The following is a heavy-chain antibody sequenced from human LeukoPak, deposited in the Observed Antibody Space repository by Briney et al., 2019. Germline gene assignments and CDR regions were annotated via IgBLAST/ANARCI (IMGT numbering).Heavy chain of an antibody. CDR2: ISGSGGST. D-gene: IGHD6-13*01. J-gene: IGHJ3*02. Sequence: GGSLRLSCLTSGFTLSTNAMSWVRQAPGKGLEWVSAISGSGGSTYYADSVKGRFTISRDNSKNTLYLQMNSLRAEDTAVYYCATLGSGRIAAAGHDDAFDIWGQGTMVTVSS. V-gene: IGHV3-23*01. CDR3: ATLGSGRIAAAGHDDAFDI. CDR1: GFTLSTNA.